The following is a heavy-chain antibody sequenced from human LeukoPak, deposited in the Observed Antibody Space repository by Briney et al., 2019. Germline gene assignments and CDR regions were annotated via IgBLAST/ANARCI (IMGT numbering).Heavy chain of an antibody. D-gene: IGHD5-24*01. J-gene: IGHJ5*02. CDR1: GYPLGLDYY. CDR2: FHRGRI. CDR3: ARAPSSYESGNGYPNLGWLDP. V-gene: IGHV4-38-2*02. Sequence: SETLSLTCTVSGYPLGLDYYWVWIRQAQGRGLQWIGGFHRGRIQYNSALKSRVTISIASSKNQFSLRMWPVTAADTAFYFCARAPSSYESGNGYPNLGWLDPWGQGALVTVSS.